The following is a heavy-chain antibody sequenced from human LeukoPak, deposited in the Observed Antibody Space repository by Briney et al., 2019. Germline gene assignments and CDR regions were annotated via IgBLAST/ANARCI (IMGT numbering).Heavy chain of an antibody. CDR2: INPNSGGT. V-gene: IGHV1-2*02. CDR1: GYTFTGYY. J-gene: IGHJ5*02. Sequence: ASVKVSCKASGYTFTGYYMHWARQAPGQGLEWMGWINPNSGGTNYAQKFQGRVTMTRDTSISTAYMELSRLRSDDTAVYYCAREISTSYYDILTGYEQARGWFDPWGQGTLVTVSS. CDR3: AREISTSYYDILTGYEQARGWFDP. D-gene: IGHD3-9*01.